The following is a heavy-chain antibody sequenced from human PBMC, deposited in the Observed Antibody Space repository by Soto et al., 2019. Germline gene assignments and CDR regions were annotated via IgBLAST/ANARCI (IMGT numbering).Heavy chain of an antibody. J-gene: IGHJ5*02. CDR2: INPESRGT. CDR3: ARVTLKAGNWFDP. V-gene: IGHV1-2*02. CDR1: GYTFTDYF. Sequence: QVQLVQSGAEVKKPGASVKVSCKASGYTFTDYFIHWVRQAPGQGFEWMGWINPESRGTNYAQKFQGRVTMTRDTSNSTAYMELRGLRSDDTAVYYCARVTLKAGNWFDPWGQGTLVTVSS.